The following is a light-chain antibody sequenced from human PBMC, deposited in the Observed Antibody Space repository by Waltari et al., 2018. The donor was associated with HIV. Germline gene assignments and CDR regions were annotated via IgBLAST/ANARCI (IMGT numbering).Light chain of an antibody. CDR2: DVT. CDR1: SSDVGGYNY. CDR3: CSYAGSYTWV. Sequence: QSALTQPRSVSGSPGQSVTISCTGTSSDVGGYNYVSWYQQHPGKAPKLMIYDVTKRSSGVPARFSGSKSGNTASLTISGLQAEDEADYYCCSYAGSYTWVFGGGTKLTVL. J-gene: IGLJ3*02. V-gene: IGLV2-11*01.